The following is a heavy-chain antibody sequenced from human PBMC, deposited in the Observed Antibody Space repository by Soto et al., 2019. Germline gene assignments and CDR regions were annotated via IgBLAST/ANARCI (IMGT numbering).Heavy chain of an antibody. Sequence: QVQLVQSGAEVKKPGSSVKVSCKASAGTFSSYAISWVRQAPGQGLEWMGGIIPIFGTANYAQKFQGRVTITADESTSTAYVELSSLRSEGTAVYYGAGNYYDSSGYHAYWGQGTLVTVSS. D-gene: IGHD3-22*01. V-gene: IGHV1-69*01. CDR3: AGNYYDSSGYHAY. CDR1: AGTFSSYA. J-gene: IGHJ4*02. CDR2: IIPIFGTA.